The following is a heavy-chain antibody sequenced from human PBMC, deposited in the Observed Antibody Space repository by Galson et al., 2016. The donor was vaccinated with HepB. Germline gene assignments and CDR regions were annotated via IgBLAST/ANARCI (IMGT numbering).Heavy chain of an antibody. CDR3: AKDPAQYSTPYWYFDL. CDR2: ISENGGST. Sequence: SLRLSCAASGLTFSSYAMSWVRQAPGKGLEWVSSISENGGSTYYADSVKGRFTISRDNSKNTLYLQMSSLGAEDTAVYYCAKDPAQYSTPYWYFDLWGRGTLVTVSS. V-gene: IGHV3-23*01. CDR1: GLTFSSYA. J-gene: IGHJ2*01. D-gene: IGHD6-6*01.